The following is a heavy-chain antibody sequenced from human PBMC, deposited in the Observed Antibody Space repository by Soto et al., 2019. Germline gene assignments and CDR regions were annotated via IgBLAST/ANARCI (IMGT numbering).Heavy chain of an antibody. CDR1: GGSFSGYY. D-gene: IGHD6-13*01. V-gene: IGHV4-34*01. Sequence: PSETLSLTCTVSGGSFSGYYWSWIRQPPGKGLEWIGEINHSGSTNYNPSLKSRVTISVDTSKNQFSLKLSSVTAADTAVYYCARDWAAAGPFDYWGQGTLVTVSS. CDR3: ARDWAAAGPFDY. CDR2: INHSGST. J-gene: IGHJ4*02.